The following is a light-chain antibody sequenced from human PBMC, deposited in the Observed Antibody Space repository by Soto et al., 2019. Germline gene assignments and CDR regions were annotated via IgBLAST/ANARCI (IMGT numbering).Light chain of an antibody. CDR2: GAS. V-gene: IGKV3-20*01. Sequence: ELVLTQSPGTLSLSPGEGATLSCRASQTVKSNYLAWYQQKPGQAPRVLIFGASSRATGIPDRFRGGGSGTDFTLTISSLEPEDFAVYYCQQYASSPGTFGQGTKVDIK. J-gene: IGKJ1*01. CDR3: QQYASSPGT. CDR1: QTVKSNY.